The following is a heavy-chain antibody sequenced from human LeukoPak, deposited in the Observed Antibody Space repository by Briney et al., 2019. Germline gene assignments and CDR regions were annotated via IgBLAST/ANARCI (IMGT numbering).Heavy chain of an antibody. CDR3: ARDRPLDY. CDR2: ISSGSGTI. V-gene: IGHV3-48*02. CDR1: GFTFSSHD. Sequence: TGGSLRFSCAASGFTFSSHDMNWVRQAPGKGLEWVSYISSGSGTIYYADSVKGRFTISRDNAKNSLYLQMNSLRDEDTAVYYCARDRPLDYWGQGTLVTVSS. J-gene: IGHJ4*02.